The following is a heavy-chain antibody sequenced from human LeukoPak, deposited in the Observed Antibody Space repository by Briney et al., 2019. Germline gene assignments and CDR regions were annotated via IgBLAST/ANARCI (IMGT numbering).Heavy chain of an antibody. D-gene: IGHD6-13*01. J-gene: IGHJ4*02. CDR1: GYTFTGYY. Sequence: ASVKVSCKASGYTFTGYYMHWVRQAPGQGLEWMGWTNPNSGGTNYAQKFQGRVTMTRDTSISTAYMELSRLRSDDTAVYYCARAKYSSSWYPHYWGQGTLVTVSS. CDR2: TNPNSGGT. V-gene: IGHV1-2*02. CDR3: ARAKYSSSWYPHY.